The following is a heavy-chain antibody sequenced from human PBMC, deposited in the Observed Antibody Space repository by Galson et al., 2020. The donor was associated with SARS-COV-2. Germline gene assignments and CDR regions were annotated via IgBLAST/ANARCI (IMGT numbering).Heavy chain of an antibody. CDR3: ARDSSLYYYDSSGYLGY. Sequence: KIGESLKIYCAASGFTFSDYYMSWIRQAPGKGLEWVSYISSSGSTIYYADSVKGRFTISRDNAKNSLYLQMNSLRAEDTAVYYCARDSSLYYYDSSGYLGYWGHGTLVTVSS. CDR2: ISSSGSTI. J-gene: IGHJ4*01. CDR1: GFTFSDYY. V-gene: IGHV3-11*01. D-gene: IGHD3-22*01.